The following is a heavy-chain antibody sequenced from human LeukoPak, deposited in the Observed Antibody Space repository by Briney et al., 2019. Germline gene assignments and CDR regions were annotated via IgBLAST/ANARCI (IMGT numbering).Heavy chain of an antibody. Sequence: ASVKVSCKASGYTFTGYYMHWVRQAPGQGLEWMGWINPNSGGTNYAQKFQGRVTMTRDTSISTAYMELSRLRSDDTAVYYCARDKWGFYDSSGYSFDYWGQGTLVTVSS. J-gene: IGHJ4*02. V-gene: IGHV1-2*02. CDR3: ARDKWGFYDSSGYSFDY. CDR2: INPNSGGT. D-gene: IGHD3-22*01. CDR1: GYTFTGYY.